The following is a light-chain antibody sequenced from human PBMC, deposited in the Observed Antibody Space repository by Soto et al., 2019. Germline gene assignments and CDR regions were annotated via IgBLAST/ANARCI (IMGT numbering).Light chain of an antibody. V-gene: IGLV1-40*01. Sequence: QSALTQPASVSGSPGQSITISCTGSSSNIGAGYDVHWYQQRPGTAPKLLIFGNINRPSGVPDRFSGSKSGTSASLTITGLQAEDEGDYYCQSYDSTLSDRYVFGTGTKLTVL. CDR3: QSYDSTLSDRYV. J-gene: IGLJ1*01. CDR2: GNI. CDR1: SSNIGAGYD.